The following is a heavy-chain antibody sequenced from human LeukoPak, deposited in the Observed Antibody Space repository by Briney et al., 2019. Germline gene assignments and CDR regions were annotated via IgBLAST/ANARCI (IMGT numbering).Heavy chain of an antibody. V-gene: IGHV4-39*01. CDR3: GTFREMSSMVDY. Sequence: SETLSLTCTISGASISGDSYNWGWIRQPPGKGLEWIVSLYYSGNTHYNPSLKSRVTTSVDTSKNQFSLNLSSVTAADTAVYYCGTFREMSSMVDYWGQGTLVTVSS. D-gene: IGHD5-24*01. J-gene: IGHJ4*02. CDR2: LYYSGNT. CDR1: GASISGDSYN.